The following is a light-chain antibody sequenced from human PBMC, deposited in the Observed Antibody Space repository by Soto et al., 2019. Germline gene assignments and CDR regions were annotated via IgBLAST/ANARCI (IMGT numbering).Light chain of an antibody. V-gene: IGKV3-20*01. CDR2: GAS. CDR3: QQYGSSPPSWT. CDR1: QSVSSSY. Sequence: ETVLTQSPGTLSLSPGERATLSCRASQSVSSSYLAWYQQKPGQAPRLLIYGASSRATGIPDRFGGSESGTDFTLTISRLEPEYFAVYYCQQYGSSPPSWTFGQGTKVEIK. J-gene: IGKJ1*01.